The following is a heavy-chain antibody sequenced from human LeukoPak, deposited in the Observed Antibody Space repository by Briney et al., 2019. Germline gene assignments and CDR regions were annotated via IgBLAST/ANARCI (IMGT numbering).Heavy chain of an antibody. CDR1: GFTFSSYA. V-gene: IGHV3-23*01. Sequence: GGSLRLSCAASGFTFSSYAMSWVRQAPGKGLEWVSAISGSGGSTYYADSVKGRFTISRDNSKNTLYLQMNSLRAEDTAVYYCAKDSYYDSSGYYDYWGQGALVTVSS. CDR3: AKDSYYDSSGYYDY. CDR2: ISGSGGST. D-gene: IGHD3-22*01. J-gene: IGHJ4*02.